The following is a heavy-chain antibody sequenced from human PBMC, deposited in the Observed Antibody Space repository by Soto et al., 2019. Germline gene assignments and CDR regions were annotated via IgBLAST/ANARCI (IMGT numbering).Heavy chain of an antibody. J-gene: IGHJ6*02. V-gene: IGHV4-59*02. Sequence: PPETLSLTCPASRRSVSTHYWNWIRQPPGKGLEWIGYIYYSGSTNYNPSLKSRVTISVDTSKNQFSLKLSSVTAADTAVYYCARMPPEMATIEGYYYGMDVWGQGTTVT. CDR2: IYYSGST. CDR3: ARMPPEMATIEGYYYGMDV. D-gene: IGHD5-12*01. CDR1: RRSVSTHY.